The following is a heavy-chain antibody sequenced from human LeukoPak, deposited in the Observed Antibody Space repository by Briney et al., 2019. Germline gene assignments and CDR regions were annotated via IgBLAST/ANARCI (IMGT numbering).Heavy chain of an antibody. CDR2: ISADGDDT. CDR3: ADYRKPQGLDY. CDR1: GFRYGTYA. Sequence: LRLFCAVSGFRYGTYAASWVRHATGKGLEWVSAISADGDDTYCADSVKGRFTISRDNSKNTLYLQMDSLRAEDTAVYYCADYRKPQGLDYWGQGALVTVSS. V-gene: IGHV3-23*01. J-gene: IGHJ4*02. D-gene: IGHD1-14*01.